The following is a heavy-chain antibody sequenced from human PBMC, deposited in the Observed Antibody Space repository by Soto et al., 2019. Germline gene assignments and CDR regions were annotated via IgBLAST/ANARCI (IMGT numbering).Heavy chain of an antibody. CDR1: GYRYSSYW. CDR2: IDPSDSYV. Sequence: GESLKISCKGSGYRYSSYWISWARQMPGKGLEWMGSIDPSDSYVRYSPSFQGHVTISGDKSVSTSYLQWSNLKASDTAVYFCASPDRYTTGWYFHYWGQGALVTVSS. D-gene: IGHD6-19*01. V-gene: IGHV5-10-1*01. J-gene: IGHJ4*02. CDR3: ASPDRYTTGWYFHY.